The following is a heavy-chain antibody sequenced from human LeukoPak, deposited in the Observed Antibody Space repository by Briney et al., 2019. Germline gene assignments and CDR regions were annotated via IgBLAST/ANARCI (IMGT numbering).Heavy chain of an antibody. V-gene: IGHV3-74*01. CDR3: AGASYNSGWYLEY. CDR2: INNDGSST. J-gene: IGHJ4*02. Sequence: GGSLRLSCAASGFTFNSYWMHWVRQAPGKGLVWVSRINNDGSSTNYADSVKGRFTISRDNAKNTLYLQMNSLRAEDTAVYYCAGASYNSGWYLEYWGQGILVTVSS. CDR1: GFTFNSYW. D-gene: IGHD6-19*01.